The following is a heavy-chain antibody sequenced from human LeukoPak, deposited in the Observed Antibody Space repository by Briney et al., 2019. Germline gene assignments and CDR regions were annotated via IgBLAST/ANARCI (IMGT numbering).Heavy chain of an antibody. J-gene: IGHJ4*02. Sequence: ASVKVSCKASGYTFTIYGISWVRQAPEQGLEWMGWISAYNGNTNYAQKLQGRVTMTTDTSTSTAYMELRSLRSDDTAVYYCARDRRAYCSSTSCYGVFDYWGQGTLVTVSS. CDR2: ISAYNGNT. V-gene: IGHV1-18*04. CDR3: ARDRRAYCSSTSCYGVFDY. D-gene: IGHD2-2*01. CDR1: GYTFTIYG.